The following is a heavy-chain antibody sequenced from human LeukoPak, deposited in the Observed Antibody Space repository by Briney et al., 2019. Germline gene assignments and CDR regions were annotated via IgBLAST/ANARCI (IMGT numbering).Heavy chain of an antibody. D-gene: IGHD2-8*02. V-gene: IGHV1-2*02. J-gene: IGHJ6*03. CDR3: AGAPLVGDYYYMDV. CDR1: GYTFTGYY. CDR2: INPNSGGT. Sequence: ASVKVSCKTSGYTFTGYYMHWVRQAPGQGLEWMGWINPNSGGTNYAQKFQGRVTMTRDTSISTAYMELSRLRSDDTAVYYCAGAPLVGDYYYMDVWGKGTTVTVSS.